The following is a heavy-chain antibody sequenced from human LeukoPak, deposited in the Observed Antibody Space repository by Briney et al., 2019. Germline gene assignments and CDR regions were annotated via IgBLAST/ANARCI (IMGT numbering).Heavy chain of an antibody. CDR1: GGSISSYY. V-gene: IGHV4-4*07. J-gene: IGHJ4*02. CDR3: ARGTYYYDSSGYYYFDY. CDR2: IYTSGST. Sequence: SETLSLTCTVSGGSISSYYWSWIQQPVGKGLEWIGRIYTSGSTNYNPSLKSRVTMSVDTSKNQFSLKLSSVTAADTAVYYCARGTYYYDSSGYYYFDYWGQGTLVTVSS. D-gene: IGHD3-22*01.